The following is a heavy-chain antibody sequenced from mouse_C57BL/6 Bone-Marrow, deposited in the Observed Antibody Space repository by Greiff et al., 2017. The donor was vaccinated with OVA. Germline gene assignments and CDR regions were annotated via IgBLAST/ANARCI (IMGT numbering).Heavy chain of an antibody. D-gene: IGHD2-1*01. CDR2: IDPENGDT. J-gene: IGHJ3*01. CDR3: TTFYGNGGAWFAY. V-gene: IGHV14-4*01. Sequence: VQLQQSGAELVRPGASVKLSCTASGFNFKDDYMHWVKQRPEQGLEWIGWIDPENGDTEYAPKFQGKATITADTSSNTAYLQLSSLTSEDTAVYYCTTFYGNGGAWFAYWGQGTLVTVSA. CDR1: GFNFKDDY.